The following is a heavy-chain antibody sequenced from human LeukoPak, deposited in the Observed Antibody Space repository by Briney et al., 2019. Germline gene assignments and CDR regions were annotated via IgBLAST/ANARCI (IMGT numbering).Heavy chain of an antibody. CDR2: ISYDGSNK. J-gene: IGHJ4*02. D-gene: IGHD6-13*01. CDR1: GFTFSSYA. V-gene: IGHV3-30-3*01. Sequence: GGSLRLSCAASGFTFSSYAMHWVRQAPGKGLEWVAVISYDGSNKYHADSVKGRFTISRDNSKNTLYLQMNSLRAEDTAVYYCARDRQQLGVFDYWGQGTLVTVSS. CDR3: ARDRQQLGVFDY.